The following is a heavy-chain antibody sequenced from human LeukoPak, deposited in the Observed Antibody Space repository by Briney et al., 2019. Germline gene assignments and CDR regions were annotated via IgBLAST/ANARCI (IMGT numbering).Heavy chain of an antibody. CDR2: ISYDGSNE. CDR1: GFTFSNYG. CDR3: AKDRVPYCGGDCYSVIDP. J-gene: IGHJ5*02. V-gene: IGHV3-30*18. Sequence: GGSLRLSCAASGFTFSNYGMHWVRQAPGKGLEWVAVISYDGSNEYYADSVKGRFTISRGSSKNTLFLQMNSLRAEDTAVYYCAKDRVPYCGGDCYSVIDPWGQGTLVTVSS. D-gene: IGHD2-21*02.